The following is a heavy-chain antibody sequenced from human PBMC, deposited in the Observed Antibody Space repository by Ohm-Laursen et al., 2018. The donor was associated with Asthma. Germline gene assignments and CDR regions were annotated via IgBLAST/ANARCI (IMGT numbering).Heavy chain of an antibody. J-gene: IGHJ4*02. CDR1: GYTFTSYG. D-gene: IGHD3-22*01. Sequence: ATVKISCKASGYTFTSYGISWVRQAPGQGLEWMGWISAYNGNTNYAQKLQGRVTMTTDTSTSTAYMELSSLRSEDTAVYYCASVGSLNYYDPFDYWGQGTLVTVSS. CDR3: ASVGSLNYYDPFDY. V-gene: IGHV1-18*01. CDR2: ISAYNGNT.